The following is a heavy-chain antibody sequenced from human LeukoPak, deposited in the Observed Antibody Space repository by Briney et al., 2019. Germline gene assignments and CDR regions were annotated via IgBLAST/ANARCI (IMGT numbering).Heavy chain of an antibody. J-gene: IGHJ4*02. CDR2: IYYNDNT. CDR3: ARTYGSGVFYFDY. CDR1: GGPISSSYF. D-gene: IGHD3-10*01. V-gene: IGHV4-39*07. Sequence: SETLSLTCTVSGGPISSSYFWGWIRQPPGKGLEWIGSIYYNDNTYYNPSLKSGVTISLDTSKNQFSLKLTSVTAADTAVYYCARTYGSGVFYFDYWGQGTLVTVSS.